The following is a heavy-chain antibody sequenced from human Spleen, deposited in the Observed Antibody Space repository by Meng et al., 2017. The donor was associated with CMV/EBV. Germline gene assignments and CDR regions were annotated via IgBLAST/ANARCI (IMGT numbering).Heavy chain of an antibody. CDR1: GYTFTGYY. CDR3: ARAGYYGSGTYYNDYFDS. Sequence: ASVKVSCKASGYTFTGYYIHWVRQAPGQGLEWMGWINPNSGDTNYSQKFQGRVTMTRDTSISTAYMELSRLRSEDTAVYYCARAGYYGSGTYYNDYFDSWGQGTLVTVSS. CDR2: INPNSGDT. V-gene: IGHV1-2*02. J-gene: IGHJ4*02. D-gene: IGHD3-10*01.